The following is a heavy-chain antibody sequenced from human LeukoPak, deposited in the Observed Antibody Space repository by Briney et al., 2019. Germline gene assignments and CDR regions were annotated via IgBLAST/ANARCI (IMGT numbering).Heavy chain of an antibody. V-gene: IGHV4-34*01. Sequence: PSETLSLTCAVYGGSFSGYYWSWIRRPPGKGLEWIGEINHSGSTNYNPSLKSRVTISVDTSKNQFSLKLSSVTAADTAVYYCARDGGLLWFGELSAWFDPWGQGTLVTVSS. CDR2: INHSGST. CDR3: ARDGGLLWFGELSAWFDP. D-gene: IGHD3-10*01. CDR1: GGSFSGYY. J-gene: IGHJ5*02.